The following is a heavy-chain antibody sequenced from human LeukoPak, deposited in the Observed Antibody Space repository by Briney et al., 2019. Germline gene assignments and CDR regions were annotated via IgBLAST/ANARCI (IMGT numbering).Heavy chain of an antibody. Sequence: ASVKVSCKASGYTFTSYDIHWVRQATGQGLEWMGWTNPNRGNTGYAQKFQGRVTMTRTTSNSTAYMELSTLRTEDTAVYYCARDARIAAAYQPVGEDYMDVWGKGTTVTVSS. J-gene: IGHJ6*03. CDR2: TNPNRGNT. D-gene: IGHD6-13*01. CDR3: ARDARIAAAYQPVGEDYMDV. CDR1: GYTFTSYD. V-gene: IGHV1-8*01.